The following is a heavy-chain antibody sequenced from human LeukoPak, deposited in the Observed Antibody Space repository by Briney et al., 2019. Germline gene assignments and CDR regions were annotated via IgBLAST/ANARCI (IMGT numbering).Heavy chain of an antibody. D-gene: IGHD6-19*01. CDR1: GFTFSSYA. J-gene: IGHJ4*02. Sequence: PGGSLRLSCAASGFTFSSYAMHWVRQAPGKGLEYVSAISSNGGSTYYANSVKGRFTISRDNSKNTLYLQMGSLRAEDMAVYYCARDRPHGYSSGWYVLWGQGTLVTVSS. V-gene: IGHV3-64*01. CDR2: ISSNGGST. CDR3: ARDRPHGYSSGWYVL.